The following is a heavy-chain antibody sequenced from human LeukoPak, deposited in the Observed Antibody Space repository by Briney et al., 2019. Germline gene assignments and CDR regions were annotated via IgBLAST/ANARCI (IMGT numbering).Heavy chain of an antibody. D-gene: IGHD6-19*01. Sequence: SETLSLTCAVYVGSFSGYYWSWIRQPPGKGLEWIGEINHSGSTNYDPSLKGRVTVSVDTSKNQFSLKLSSVTAADTAVYYCARTLLESVAGPFDYWGQGTLVTVSS. CDR3: ARTLLESVAGPFDY. CDR1: VGSFSGYY. CDR2: INHSGST. V-gene: IGHV4-34*01. J-gene: IGHJ4*02.